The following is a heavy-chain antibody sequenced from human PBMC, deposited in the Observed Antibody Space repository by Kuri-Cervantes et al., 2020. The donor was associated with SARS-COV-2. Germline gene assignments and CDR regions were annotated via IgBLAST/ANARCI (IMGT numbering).Heavy chain of an antibody. V-gene: IGHV3-7*03. CDR3: ARDPAGIQLWYYFDY. Sequence: ETLSLTCEASGSTFSNDWMTWVRQAPGEGLKWVANIKQDGSEKYYVDSVKGRFTISRDNAKNSLYLQMNSLRAEDTAVYYCARDPAGIQLWYYFDYWGQGTLVTVSS. CDR2: IKQDGSEK. J-gene: IGHJ4*02. CDR1: GSTFSNDW. D-gene: IGHD5-18*01.